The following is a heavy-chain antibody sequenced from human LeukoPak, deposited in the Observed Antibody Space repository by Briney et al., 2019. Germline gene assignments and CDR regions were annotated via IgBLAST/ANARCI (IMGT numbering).Heavy chain of an antibody. V-gene: IGHV1-18*04. CDR3: ARDLIYDNTGSARDTNDAFDI. J-gene: IGHJ3*02. CDR2: ITPYNNNA. CDR1: GYTFTSYG. D-gene: IGHD5-18*01. Sequence: GASVKVSCKAFGYTFTSYGINWVRQAPGQGLEWMGWITPYNNNAKYAQKFQGRVTMTTDTSTDIAYMDLRSLGSDDTAMYYCARDLIYDNTGSARDTNDAFDIWGQGTMLIVSS.